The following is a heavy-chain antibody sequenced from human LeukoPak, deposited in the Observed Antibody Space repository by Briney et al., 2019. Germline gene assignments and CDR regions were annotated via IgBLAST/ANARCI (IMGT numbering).Heavy chain of an antibody. CDR1: GGSISSYY. CDR2: IYYSGST. V-gene: IGHV4-59*01. J-gene: IGHJ5*02. Sequence: SETLSLTCTVSGGSISSYYWSWIRQPPGKGLEWIGYIYYSGSTNYNPSLKSRVTISVDTSKNQFSLKLSSVTAADTAVYYCARKYYTGWFDPWGQGTLVTVSS. D-gene: IGHD2/OR15-2a*01. CDR3: ARKYYTGWFDP.